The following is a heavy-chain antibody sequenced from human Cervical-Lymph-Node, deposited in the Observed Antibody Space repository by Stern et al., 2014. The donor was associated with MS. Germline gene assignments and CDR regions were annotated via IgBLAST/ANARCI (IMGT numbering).Heavy chain of an antibody. D-gene: IGHD6-19*01. CDR3: ARFTSGWSPLGY. CDR1: GYSFTSYW. V-gene: IGHV5-51*01. CDR2: TYPGYSDT. J-gene: IGHJ4*02. Sequence: EVQLVESGAEVKKPGESLKISCKGSGYSFTSYWIGWVRQMPGKGLEWMSVTYPGYSDTSIDPSFQVQVTIPAAMSIITSYLQWSSLKASDSARYYCARFTSGWSPLGYWCQGTLVTVSS.